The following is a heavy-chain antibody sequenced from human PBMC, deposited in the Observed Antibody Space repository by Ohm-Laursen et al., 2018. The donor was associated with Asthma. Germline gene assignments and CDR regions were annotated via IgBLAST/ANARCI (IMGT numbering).Heavy chain of an antibody. CDR3: AVSIYAYGEGAY. CDR2: INQDGSIW. V-gene: IGHV3-7*03. D-gene: IGHD3-10*01. J-gene: IGHJ4*02. CDR1: GFTFSSYY. Sequence: SLRLSCSASGFTFSSYYMNWVRQAPGKGLEWVANINQDGSIWGYVDSVKGRFAISRDNAHNSLYLQMNSLRAEDTAFYYCAVSIYAYGEGAYWGQGTLVTVSS.